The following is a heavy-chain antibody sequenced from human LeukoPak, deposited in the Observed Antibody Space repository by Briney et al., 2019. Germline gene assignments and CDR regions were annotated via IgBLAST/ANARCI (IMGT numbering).Heavy chain of an antibody. J-gene: IGHJ4*02. CDR2: ISGSGGST. D-gene: IGHD1-26*01. CDR1: GFTFSSYG. CDR3: ARSGGSYWY. V-gene: IGHV3-23*01. Sequence: GGTLRLSCAASGFTFSSYGMSWVRQAPGKGLEWVSVISGSGGSTYYADSVKGRFTISRDNSKNTLHLQMNSLRDEDTAVYYCARSGGSYWYWGQGTLVTVSS.